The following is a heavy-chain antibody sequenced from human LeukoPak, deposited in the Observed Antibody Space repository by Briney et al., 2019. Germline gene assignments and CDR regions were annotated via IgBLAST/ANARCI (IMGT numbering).Heavy chain of an antibody. CDR1: GFTVSSNY. CDR2: IRSEIDGGAT. D-gene: IGHD5-12*01. Sequence: GGSLRLSCAASGFTVSSNYMSWVRQAPGEGLEWVGRIRSEIDGGATDYAAPVQGRFTISRDDSQATLYLQMNSLKTEDTAVYYGTTGGSVIVAGTRAFDIWGQGTMVTVSS. CDR3: TTGGSVIVAGTRAFDI. V-gene: IGHV3-15*01. J-gene: IGHJ3*02.